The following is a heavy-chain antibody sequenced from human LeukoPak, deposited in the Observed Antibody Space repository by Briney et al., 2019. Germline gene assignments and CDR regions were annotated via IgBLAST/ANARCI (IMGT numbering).Heavy chain of an antibody. CDR3: AKDGNGSGSYYNRREEYYFDY. CDR1: GFTFSSYG. CDR2: IRYDGSNK. Sequence: PGGSPRLSCAASGFTFSSYGMHWVRQAPGKGLEWVAFIRYDGSNKYYADSVKGRFTISRDNSKNTLYLQMNSLRAEDTAVYYCAKDGNGSGSYYNRREEYYFDYWGQGTLVTVSS. V-gene: IGHV3-30*02. J-gene: IGHJ4*02. D-gene: IGHD3-10*01.